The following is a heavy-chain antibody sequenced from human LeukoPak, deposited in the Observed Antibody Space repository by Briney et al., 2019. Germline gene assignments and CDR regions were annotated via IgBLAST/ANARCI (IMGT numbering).Heavy chain of an antibody. D-gene: IGHD1-20*01. V-gene: IGHV3-64*01. J-gene: IGHJ4*02. CDR1: GFTFSSYA. CDR2: ISSNGGST. Sequence: QPGRSLRLSCAASGFTFSSYAMHWVRQAPGKGLEYVSAISSNGGSTYYANSVKGRFTISRDNSKNTLYLQMGSLRAEDMAVYYCARERDNYNWNYFDHWGQGTLVTVSS. CDR3: ARERDNYNWNYFDH.